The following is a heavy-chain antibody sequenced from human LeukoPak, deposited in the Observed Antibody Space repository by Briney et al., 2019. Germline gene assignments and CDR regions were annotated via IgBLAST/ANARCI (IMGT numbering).Heavy chain of an antibody. D-gene: IGHD6-19*01. CDR1: GFTFSSYG. J-gene: IGHJ6*03. CDR3: AKGSKAVLFTRDYYMDV. CDR2: ISYDGSNK. V-gene: IGHV3-30*19. Sequence: GGSLRLSCAASGFTFSSYGIHWVRQAPGKGLEWVAVISYDGSNKYYADSVKGRFTISRDNSKNTLYLHMNSLRAEDTAVYFCAKGSKAVLFTRDYYMDVWGKGTTVTISS.